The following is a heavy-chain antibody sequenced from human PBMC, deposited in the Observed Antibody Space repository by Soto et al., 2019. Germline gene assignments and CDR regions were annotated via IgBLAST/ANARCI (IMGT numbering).Heavy chain of an antibody. V-gene: IGHV4-34*01. CDR2: INHSGST. Sequence: SETRSLTCAVYGGSFSGYYWSWIRQPPGKGLEWIGEINHSGSTNYNPSLKSRVTISVDTSKNQFSLKLSSVTAADTAVYYCARGRNILTGHYYYYYMDVWGKGTTVTVSS. CDR1: GGSFSGYY. J-gene: IGHJ6*03. CDR3: ARGRNILTGHYYYYYMDV. D-gene: IGHD3-9*01.